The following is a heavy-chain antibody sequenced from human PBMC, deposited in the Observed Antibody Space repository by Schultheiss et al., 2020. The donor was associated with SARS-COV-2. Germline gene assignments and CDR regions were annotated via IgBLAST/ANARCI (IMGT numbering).Heavy chain of an antibody. D-gene: IGHD6-19*01. CDR2: IIPIFGTA. J-gene: IGHJ5*02. Sequence: SVKVSCKASGGTFSSYAISWVRQAPGQGLEWMGGIIPIFGTANYAQKFQGRVTMTRDTSTSTVYMELSSLNSEDTAIYYCARDKDISGVRYNWFDPWGQGTLVTVSS. V-gene: IGHV1-69*05. CDR3: ARDKDISGVRYNWFDP. CDR1: GGTFSSYA.